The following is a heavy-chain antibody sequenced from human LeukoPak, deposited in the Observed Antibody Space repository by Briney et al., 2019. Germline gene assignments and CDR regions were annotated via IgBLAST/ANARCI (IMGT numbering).Heavy chain of an antibody. V-gene: IGHV3-66*01. Sequence: GGSLRLSCAASGFTVSSNYMSWVRQAPGKGLEWVSVIYSGGSTYYADSVKGRFIISRDNSKNTLYLQMNSLRAEDTAVYYCAREVYYYDSSGYSHDAFDIWGQGTMVTVSS. CDR1: GFTVSSNY. CDR2: IYSGGST. CDR3: AREVYYYDSSGYSHDAFDI. D-gene: IGHD3-22*01. J-gene: IGHJ3*02.